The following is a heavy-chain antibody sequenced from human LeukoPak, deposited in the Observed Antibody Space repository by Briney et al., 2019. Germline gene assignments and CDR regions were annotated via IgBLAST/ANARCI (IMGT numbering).Heavy chain of an antibody. CDR3: ARVSVWFGELNWFDP. J-gene: IGHJ5*02. CDR1: GYSISSGYY. D-gene: IGHD3-10*01. Sequence: SETLSLTCTVSGYSISSGYYWGWIRQPPGKGLEWIGSIYHSGRTFYNPSLKSRVTISVDTSKNQFSLKLSSVTAADTAVYYCARVSVWFGELNWFDPWGQGTLVTVSS. CDR2: IYHSGRT. V-gene: IGHV4-38-2*02.